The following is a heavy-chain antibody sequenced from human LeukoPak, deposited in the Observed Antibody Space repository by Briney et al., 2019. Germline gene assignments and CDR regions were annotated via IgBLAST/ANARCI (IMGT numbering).Heavy chain of an antibody. CDR2: IYYSGST. Sequence: SETLSLTCTVSGGSISSGDYYWSWIRQPPGKGLEWIGDIYYSGSTYYNPSLKSRVTISVDTSKNQFSLKLSSVTAADTAVYYCARVVVGGYSYGPLDYWGQGTLVTVSS. J-gene: IGHJ4*02. D-gene: IGHD5-18*01. CDR3: ARVVVGGYSYGPLDY. CDR1: GGSISSGDYY. V-gene: IGHV4-30-4*01.